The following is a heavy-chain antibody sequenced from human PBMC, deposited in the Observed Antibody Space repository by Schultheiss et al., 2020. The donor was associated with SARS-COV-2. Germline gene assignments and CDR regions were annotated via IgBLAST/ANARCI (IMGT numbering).Heavy chain of an antibody. V-gene: IGHV1-46*01. CDR3: ARVNPRECGGDCPDVFDI. J-gene: IGHJ3*02. CDR2: INPSGGST. Sequence: ASVKVSCKASGYTFTSYYMHWVRQAPGQGLEWMGIINPSGGSTSYAQKFQGRVTMTRDTSTSTVYMELSSLRAEDTAVYYCARVNPRECGGDCPDVFDIWGQGTMDTVSS. CDR1: GYTFTSYY. D-gene: IGHD2-21*02.